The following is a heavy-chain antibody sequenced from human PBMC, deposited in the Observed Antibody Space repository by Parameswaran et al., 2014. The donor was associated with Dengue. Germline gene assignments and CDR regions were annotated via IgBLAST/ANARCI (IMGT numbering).Heavy chain of an antibody. V-gene: IGHV4-4*02. CDR3: ASQEGRGWFDP. CDR2: VYHSGST. D-gene: IGHD3-10*01. Sequence: RWIRQPPGKGLEWIGEVYHSGSTNYNPSLKSRVTISVDKSKNQFSLKLSSVTAADTAVYYCASQEGRGWFDPWGQGTLVTVSS. J-gene: IGHJ5*02.